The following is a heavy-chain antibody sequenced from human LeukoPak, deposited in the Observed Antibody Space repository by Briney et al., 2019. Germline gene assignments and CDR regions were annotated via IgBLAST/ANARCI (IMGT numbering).Heavy chain of an antibody. CDR1: GFTFSGSA. CDR2: IGGKANSYAT. V-gene: IGHV3-73*01. CDR3: TRYTSIAAAGNGY. D-gene: IGHD6-13*01. Sequence: PGGSLRLSCAASGFTFSGSAMHWVRQASGKGLEWFGRIGGKANSYATAYAASVKGGVTISRDDSKNTAYLQMNSLKTEDTAVYYCTRYTSIAAAGNGYWGQGTLVTVSS. J-gene: IGHJ4*02.